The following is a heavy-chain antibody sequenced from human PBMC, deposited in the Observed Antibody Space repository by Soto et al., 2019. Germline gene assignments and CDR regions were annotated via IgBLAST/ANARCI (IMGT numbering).Heavy chain of an antibody. CDR2: ISAYNGNT. CDR1: GYTFTSYG. CDR3: ARSAPPRARYYYYGMDV. J-gene: IGHJ6*02. V-gene: IGHV1-18*01. Sequence: GASVKVSCKVSGYTFTSYGISWVRQAPGQGLEWMGWISAYNGNTNYAQKLQGRVTMTTDTSTSTAYMELRSLRSDDTAVYYCARSAPPRARYYYYGMDVWGQGTTVTVSS.